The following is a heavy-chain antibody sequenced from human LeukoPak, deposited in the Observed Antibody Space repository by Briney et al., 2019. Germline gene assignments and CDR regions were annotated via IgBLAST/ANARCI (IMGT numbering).Heavy chain of an antibody. V-gene: IGHV4-34*01. CDR1: GGSFSGYY. J-gene: IGHJ4*02. CDR2: INHSGST. D-gene: IGHD6-13*01. CDR3: ARGRGIAAAGTPGDY. Sequence: PSETLSLTCAVYGGSFSGYYWSWIRQPPGKGLEWIGEINHSGSTNYNPSLKSRVTISVDTSKNRFSLKLSSVTAADTAVYYCARGRGIAAAGTPGDYWGQGTLVTVSS.